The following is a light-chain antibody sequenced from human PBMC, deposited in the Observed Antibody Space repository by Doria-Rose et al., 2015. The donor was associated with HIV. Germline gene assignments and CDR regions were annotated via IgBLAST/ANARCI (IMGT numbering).Light chain of an antibody. CDR3: SSYTSSNSVV. CDR1: SSDVGSYNL. CDR2: EVS. Sequence: ITISCTGTSSDVGSYNLVSWYQQYPGKAPKLMIYEVSNRPSGVSNRFSGSKSGNTASLTISGLQAEDEADYYCSSYTSSNSVVFGGGTKLTVL. J-gene: IGLJ2*01. V-gene: IGLV2-14*02.